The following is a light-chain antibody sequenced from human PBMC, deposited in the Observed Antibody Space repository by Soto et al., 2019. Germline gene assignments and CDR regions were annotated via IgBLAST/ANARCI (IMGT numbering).Light chain of an antibody. Sequence: QSVLTQPASVSGSPGQSITISCTGTSSDVGGYNYVSWYQQHPGKAPKLMIYEVSDRPSGVSNRFSGSKSGNTASLTISGLQAEDEAYYYCCSYVGGYSYVFGIGTKRTVL. CDR1: SSDVGGYNY. V-gene: IGLV2-14*01. CDR2: EVS. J-gene: IGLJ1*01. CDR3: CSYVGGYSYV.